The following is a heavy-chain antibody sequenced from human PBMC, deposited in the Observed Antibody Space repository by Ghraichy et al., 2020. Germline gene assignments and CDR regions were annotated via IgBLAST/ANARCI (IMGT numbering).Heavy chain of an antibody. D-gene: IGHD1-7*01. Sequence: GSLRLSCAASGFTFSSYGMSWVRLAPGKGLEWVSGIRGSGGNTYYADSVKGRFTISRDNSKNTLYLQMNSLRADDTAVYYCAPGDNWNYGLAYWGQGTLVTVSS. CDR1: GFTFSSYG. CDR2: IRGSGGNT. J-gene: IGHJ4*02. V-gene: IGHV3-23*01. CDR3: APGDNWNYGLAY.